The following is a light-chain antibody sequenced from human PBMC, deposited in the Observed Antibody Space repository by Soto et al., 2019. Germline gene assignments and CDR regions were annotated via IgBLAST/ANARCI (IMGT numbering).Light chain of an antibody. J-gene: IGLJ2*01. CDR3: SSYRRASTLYVI. CDR1: SNDVGCYNY. V-gene: IGLV2-14*01. Sequence: QSALTQPASVSGSPGQSITISCTGTSNDVGCYNYVSWYQHYPGKAPKLIISEVSHRPSGVSNRFSGSKSGNTASLTISGLQAEDEADYYCSSYRRASTLYVIFGGGTQLTVL. CDR2: EVS.